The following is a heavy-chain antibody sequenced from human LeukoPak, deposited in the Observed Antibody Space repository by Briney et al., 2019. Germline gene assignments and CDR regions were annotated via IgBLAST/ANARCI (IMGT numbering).Heavy chain of an antibody. D-gene: IGHD3-10*01. CDR1: DGSFSGYY. Sequence: SETLSLTCAVYDGSFSGYYWSWIRQPPGKGLEWIGEINHSGSTNYNPSLKSRVTISVDTSKNQFSLKLSSVTAADTAVYYCASVSGSDYRPPRDYWGQGTLVTVSS. V-gene: IGHV4-34*01. CDR2: INHSGST. CDR3: ASVSGSDYRPPRDY. J-gene: IGHJ4*02.